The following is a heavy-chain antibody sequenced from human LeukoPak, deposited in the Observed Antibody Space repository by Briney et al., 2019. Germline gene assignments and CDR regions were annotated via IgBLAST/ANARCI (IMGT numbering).Heavy chain of an antibody. CDR3: ARDNYDSSGYYPGQDY. CDR2: ISSSSSYI. J-gene: IGHJ4*02. V-gene: IGHV3-21*01. Sequence: GGSLRLSCAASGFSFSDYSMNWFRQAPGKGLDWVSSISSSSSYIYYADSVKGRFTISRDNAKNSLYLQMNSLRAEDTAVYYCARDNYDSSGYYPGQDYWGQGTLVTVSS. CDR1: GFSFSDYS. D-gene: IGHD3-22*01.